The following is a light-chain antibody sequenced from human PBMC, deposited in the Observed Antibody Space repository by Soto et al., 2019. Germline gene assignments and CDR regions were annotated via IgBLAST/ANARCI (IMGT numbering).Light chain of an antibody. V-gene: IGLV2-14*01. J-gene: IGLJ1*01. CDR3: SSYTSSSTLLDV. CDR1: SSDVGGYNY. CDR2: DVS. Sequence: QSALTQPASVSGSPGQSITISCTETSSDVGGYNYVSWYQQHPGKAPKLMIYDVSNRPSGVSNRFSGSKSGNTASLTISGLQAEDEADYYCSSYTSSSTLLDVFGTGTKLTVL.